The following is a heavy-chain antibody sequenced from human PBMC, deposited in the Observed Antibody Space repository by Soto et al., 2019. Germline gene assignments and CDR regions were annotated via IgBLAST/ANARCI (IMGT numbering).Heavy chain of an antibody. CDR1: GYTFTSYA. CDR2: SNAGNGNT. CDR3: ARGFSRGAAAWFDP. V-gene: IGHV1-3*01. Sequence: QVQLVQSGAEVKKPGASVKVSCKASGYTFTSYAMHWVRQAPGQRLEGRGWSNAGNGNTKYSQKFQGRVTITRAKSASTASLAPSSLRSEDTAVYSCARGFSRGAAAWFDPWGQGSLVTVSS. J-gene: IGHJ5*02. D-gene: IGHD2-15*01.